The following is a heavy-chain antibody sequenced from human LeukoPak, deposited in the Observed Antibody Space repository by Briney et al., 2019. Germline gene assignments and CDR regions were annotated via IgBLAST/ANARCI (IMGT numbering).Heavy chain of an antibody. CDR1: GGSITSYY. J-gene: IGHJ1*01. Sequence: SETLSLTCTVSGGSITSYYWTWIRQPPGKGLEWIGYIYHSGTTNYNPSLKSRVTISVDTSKNQFSLKLSSVTAADTAVYYWSQKAPYSPGYSQDWGQGTLVTVSS. D-gene: IGHD2-15*01. V-gene: IGHV4-59*01. CDR2: IYHSGTT. CDR3: SQKAPYSPGYSQD.